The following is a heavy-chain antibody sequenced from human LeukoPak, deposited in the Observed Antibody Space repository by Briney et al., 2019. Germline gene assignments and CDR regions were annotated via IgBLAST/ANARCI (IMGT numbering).Heavy chain of an antibody. V-gene: IGHV3-23*01. Sequence: RPGGSLILSCAASGFTFSSYAMSWVRQAPGKGLEWVSAISGSGGSTYYADSVKGRFTISRDNSKNTLYLQMNSLRAEDTAVYYCAKSSKGAAAGTGYFDYWGQGTLVTVSS. J-gene: IGHJ4*02. CDR3: AKSSKGAAAGTGYFDY. CDR2: ISGSGGST. CDR1: GFTFSSYA. D-gene: IGHD6-13*01.